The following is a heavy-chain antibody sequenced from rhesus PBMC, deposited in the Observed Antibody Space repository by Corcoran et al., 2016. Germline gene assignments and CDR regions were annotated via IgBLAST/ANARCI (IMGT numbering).Heavy chain of an antibody. CDR1: GGSISDRYY. CDR2: FYGKSAST. V-gene: IGHV4S9*01. J-gene: IGHJ4*01. Sequence: QVQLQESGPGLVKPSETLSLPCAVSGGSISDRYYWNWIRQPPGKGLEWIGKFYGKSASTYDNPSLKSRVTMSKDTSKNQFFLKLSSVTAADTAVYYCARGWQQRPFDYWGQGVLVTVSS. CDR3: ARGWQQRPFDY. D-gene: IGHD6-31*01.